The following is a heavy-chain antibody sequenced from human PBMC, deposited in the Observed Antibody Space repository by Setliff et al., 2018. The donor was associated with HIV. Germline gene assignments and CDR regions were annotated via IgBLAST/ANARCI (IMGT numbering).Heavy chain of an antibody. V-gene: IGHV4-34*01. CDR3: ARETEAGTFDY. Sequence: PSETLSLTCAVYGGSFSGYYWSWVRQPPGKGLEWIGEINHSGSTNYNPSLKSRVTVSVDTSKNQFSLKVSSVTAADTAVYYCARETEAGTFDYWGQGTLVTSPQ. CDR1: GGSFSGYY. CDR2: INHSGST. D-gene: IGHD6-19*01. J-gene: IGHJ4*02.